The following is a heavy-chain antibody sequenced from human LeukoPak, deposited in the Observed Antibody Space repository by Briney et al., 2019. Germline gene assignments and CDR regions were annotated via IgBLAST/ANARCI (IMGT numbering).Heavy chain of an antibody. D-gene: IGHD6-19*01. Sequence: SDTLSLTCTVSGGSISSSSYYLGWIRQPPGKWLEWIGSIYYSGSTYYNPSLKSRVTISVVTSKNQFSLKLSSVTAADTAVYYCARSSSGWYFSYYFDYWGQGTLVTVSS. V-gene: IGHV4-39*01. CDR3: ARSSSGWYFSYYFDY. CDR1: GGSISSSSYY. CDR2: IYYSGST. J-gene: IGHJ4*02.